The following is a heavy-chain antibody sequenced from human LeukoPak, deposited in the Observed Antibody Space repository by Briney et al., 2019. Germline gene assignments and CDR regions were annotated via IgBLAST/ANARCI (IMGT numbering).Heavy chain of an antibody. V-gene: IGHV1-46*01. D-gene: IGHD3-10*01. Sequence: ASVKVSCKASGYTFTSYYMHRVREAPGQGLEWMGIINPSGGSTSYAQKFQGRVTMTRDTSTSTVYMELSSLRSEDTAVYYCARTYRSGTSLERYFDYWGQGTLVTVSS. CDR2: INPSGGST. CDR3: ARTYRSGTSLERYFDY. J-gene: IGHJ4*02. CDR1: GYTFTSYY.